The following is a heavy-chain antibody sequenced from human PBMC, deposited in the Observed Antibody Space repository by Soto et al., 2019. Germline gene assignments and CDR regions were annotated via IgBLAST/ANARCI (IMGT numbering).Heavy chain of an antibody. V-gene: IGHV4-59*01. CDR2: IYYSGST. CDR1: GGSISSYY. Sequence: SETLSLTCTVSGGSISSYYWSWIRQPPGKGLEWIGYIYYSGSTNYNPSLKSRVTISVDTSKNQFSLKLSSVTAADTAVYYCARGTYDILTGSAHLDYWGQGTLVTVSS. J-gene: IGHJ4*02. CDR3: ARGTYDILTGSAHLDY. D-gene: IGHD3-9*01.